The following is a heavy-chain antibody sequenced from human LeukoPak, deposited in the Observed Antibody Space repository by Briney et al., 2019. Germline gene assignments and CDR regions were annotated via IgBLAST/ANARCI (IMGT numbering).Heavy chain of an antibody. Sequence: PGGSLRLSCAASGFTFSTFGMTWVRQAPGKGLVWVSRINSDGSSTSYADSVKGRFTISRDNAKNTLYLQMNSLRAEDTAVYYCAREETYDSSGYSLRANYYYYMDVWGKGTTVTISS. D-gene: IGHD3-22*01. CDR1: GFTFSTFG. CDR3: AREETYDSSGYSLRANYYYYMDV. CDR2: INSDGSST. V-gene: IGHV3-74*01. J-gene: IGHJ6*03.